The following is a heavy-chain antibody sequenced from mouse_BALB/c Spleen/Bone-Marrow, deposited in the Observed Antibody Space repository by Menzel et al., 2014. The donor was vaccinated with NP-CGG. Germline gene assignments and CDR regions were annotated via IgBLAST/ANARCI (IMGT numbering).Heavy chain of an antibody. CDR2: IDPANGNT. J-gene: IGHJ4*01. D-gene: IGHD2-10*01. CDR1: GFNIKDTY. Sequence: EVQLQQSGAELVKPGASVKLSCTASGFNIKDTYMHWVKQRPEQGLEWIGRIDPANGNTKYDPKFQGKATITADTSSNPAYLQLSSLTSGDTAVYFCARAYYGNYPYAMDYWGQGTSVTVSS. V-gene: IGHV14-3*02. CDR3: ARAYYGNYPYAMDY.